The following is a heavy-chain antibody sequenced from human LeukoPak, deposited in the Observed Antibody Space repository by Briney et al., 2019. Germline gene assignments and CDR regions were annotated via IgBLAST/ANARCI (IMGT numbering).Heavy chain of an antibody. D-gene: IGHD3-16*02. CDR3: AKASEIVNYYYYGMDV. CDR2: ISWDGGST. J-gene: IGHJ6*02. V-gene: IGHV3-43*01. Sequence: GGSLRLSCAASGFTFDDYTMHWVRQAPGKGLEWVSLISWDGGSTYYADSVKGRFTISRDNSKNSLYLQMNSLRTEDTASYYCAKASEIVNYYYYGMDVWGQGTTVTVSS. CDR1: GFTFDDYT.